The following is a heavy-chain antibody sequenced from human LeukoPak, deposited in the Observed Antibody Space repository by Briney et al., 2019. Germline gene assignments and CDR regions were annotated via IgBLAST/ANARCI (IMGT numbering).Heavy chain of an antibody. CDR3: ARAWAACGGDCYSLFGFDY. J-gene: IGHJ4*02. V-gene: IGHV1-69*05. CDR1: GGTFSSYA. D-gene: IGHD2-21*02. CDR2: ITPIFGTA. Sequence: SVKVFCKASGGTFSSYAISWVRQAPGQGLEWLGGITPIFGTANYAQKFQGRVTITTDESTSTAYMELSSLRSEDTAVYYCARAWAACGGDCYSLFGFDYWGQGTLVTVSS.